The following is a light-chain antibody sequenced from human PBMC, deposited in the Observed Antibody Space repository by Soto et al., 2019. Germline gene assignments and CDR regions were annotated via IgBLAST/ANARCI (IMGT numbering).Light chain of an antibody. CDR2: LNSDGSH. CDR1: SGHSSYA. CDR3: QTWGTGIHV. V-gene: IGLV4-69*01. Sequence: QAVVTQSPSASASLGASVKLTCTLSSGHSSYAIAWHQQQPEKGPRYLMKLNSDGSHSRGDGIPDRFSGSSSGAERYLTISSLQSEAEADYYCQTWGTGIHVFGTGTKVTVL. J-gene: IGLJ1*01.